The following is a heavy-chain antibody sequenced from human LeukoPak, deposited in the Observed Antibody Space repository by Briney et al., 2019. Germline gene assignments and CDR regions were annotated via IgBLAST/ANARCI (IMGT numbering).Heavy chain of an antibody. J-gene: IGHJ4*02. Sequence: PSDTLSLTRTVSGGSISTDYWNWIRQPPGKGLEWIGYIYYSGSTNYNPSLKSRVTISVYTSKNQFSLKLSSVTAADTAVYYCARAGGSGLIDYWGQGTLVTVSS. CDR1: GGSISTDY. D-gene: IGHD6-19*01. CDR2: IYYSGST. CDR3: ARAGGSGLIDY. V-gene: IGHV4-59*12.